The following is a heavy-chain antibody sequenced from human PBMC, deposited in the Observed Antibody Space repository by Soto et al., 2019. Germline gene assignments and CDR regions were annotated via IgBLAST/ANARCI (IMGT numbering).Heavy chain of an antibody. CDR2: MYYSGNT. CDR1: GGSMSPNY. Sequence: QVQLQESGPGLAKPSETLSLTCTVSGGSMSPNYWSWIRQPPGKGLEWIGYMYYSGNTNYNPSLKSRVTMSVDTSKDQFSRKLSSLTAADTAVYYCARGGWYLDHWGQGTLVTVSS. CDR3: ARGGWYLDH. J-gene: IGHJ4*02. V-gene: IGHV4-59*01. D-gene: IGHD6-19*01.